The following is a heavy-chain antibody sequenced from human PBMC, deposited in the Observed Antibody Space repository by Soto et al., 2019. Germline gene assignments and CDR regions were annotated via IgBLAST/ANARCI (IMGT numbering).Heavy chain of an antibody. J-gene: IGHJ4*02. V-gene: IGHV3-74*01. Sequence: PGGSLRLSCAASGFTFSSYWMHWVRQAPGKGLVWVSRINSDGSSTSYADSVKGRFTISRDNAKNTLYLQMNSLRAEDTAVYYCAREGILGGYEVYWGQGTLVTVSS. CDR1: GFTFSSYW. CDR2: INSDGSST. CDR3: AREGILGGYEVY. D-gene: IGHD3-22*01.